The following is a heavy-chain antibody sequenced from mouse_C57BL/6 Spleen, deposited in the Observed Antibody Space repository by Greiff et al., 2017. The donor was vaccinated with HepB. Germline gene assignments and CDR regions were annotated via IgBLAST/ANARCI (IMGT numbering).Heavy chain of an antibody. CDR2: IDPEDGDT. D-gene: IGHD2-5*01. CDR3: TTVSYYSNPYAMDY. CDR1: GFNIKDYY. J-gene: IGHJ4*01. V-gene: IGHV14-1*01. Sequence: VQLKESGAELVRPGASVKLSCTASGFNIKDYYMHWVKQRPEQGLEWIGRIDPEDGDTEYAPKFQGKATMTAETSSNTAYLQLSSLTSEDTAVYYCTTVSYYSNPYAMDYWGQGTSVTVSS.